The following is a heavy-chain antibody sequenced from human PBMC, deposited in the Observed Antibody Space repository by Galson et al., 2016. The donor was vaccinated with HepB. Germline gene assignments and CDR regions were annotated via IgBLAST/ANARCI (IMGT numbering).Heavy chain of an antibody. Sequence: SETLSLTCTVSGDSISNYYWSWIRQPPGKGLEWMGYIYNSGNTNYNPSLKSRVTISVDTSKNQISLKLTSVSAADTAVYYCARDRGGYNPFDCWGQGTLVAVSS. CDR2: IYNSGNT. CDR1: GDSISNYY. V-gene: IGHV4-59*01. D-gene: IGHD5-24*01. CDR3: ARDRGGYNPFDC. J-gene: IGHJ4*02.